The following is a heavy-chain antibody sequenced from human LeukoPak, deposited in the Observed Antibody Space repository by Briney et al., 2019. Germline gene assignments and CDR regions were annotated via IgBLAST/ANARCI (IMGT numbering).Heavy chain of an antibody. CDR1: GSSITSDYL. Sequence: SETLSLTCAVSGSSITSDYLWGWLRQPPGKGLEWIATIYYSWGIYFNPSLKSRVSISLDASKNQFSLKLTSLTAADTAIYYCARNVTAGFFDFWGQGILVTVSS. J-gene: IGHJ4*02. CDR2: IYYSWGI. CDR3: ARNVTAGFFDF. V-gene: IGHV4-38-2*01. D-gene: IGHD1-1*01.